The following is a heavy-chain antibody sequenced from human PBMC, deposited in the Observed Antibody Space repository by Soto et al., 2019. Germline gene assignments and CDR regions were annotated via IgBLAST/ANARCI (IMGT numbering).Heavy chain of an antibody. Sequence: XETLSLTCAVSGYSITSDYYWGWIRQPPGKGLEWIGSIYSGSTYYNPSLKSRVTISVDTSKNQFSLRLTSVTAADTAMYYCAKKGYYPSGKINLFDYWGHGTLVTVSS. J-gene: IGHJ4*01. D-gene: IGHD3-10*01. CDR1: GYSITSDYY. CDR2: IYSGST. V-gene: IGHV4-38-2*01. CDR3: AKKGYYPSGKINLFDY.